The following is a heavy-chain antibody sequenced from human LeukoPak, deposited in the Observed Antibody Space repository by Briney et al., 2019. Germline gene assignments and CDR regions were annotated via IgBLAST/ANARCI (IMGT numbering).Heavy chain of an antibody. CDR3: ALTLGSRQLGGIDY. J-gene: IGHJ4*02. CDR1: GYTFTSYA. CDR2: INPNSGGT. Sequence: GASMKVSCKASGYTFTSYAMNWVRQAPGQGLEWMGWINPNSGGTNYAQKFQGRVTMTRDTSISTAYMELSRLRSDDTAVYYCALTLGSRQLGGIDYWGQGTLVTVSS. D-gene: IGHD4/OR15-4a*01. V-gene: IGHV1-2*02.